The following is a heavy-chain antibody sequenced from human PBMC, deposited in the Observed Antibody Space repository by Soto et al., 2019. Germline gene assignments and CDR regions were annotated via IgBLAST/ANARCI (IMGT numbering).Heavy chain of an antibody. V-gene: IGHV3-30*18. CDR3: AKGGVYSSSWYDEGYYFDY. J-gene: IGHJ4*02. CDR2: ISYDGSNK. D-gene: IGHD6-13*01. Sequence: QVQLVESGGGVVQPGRSLRLSCAASGFTFSSYGMHWVRQAPGKGLEWVAVISYDGSNKYYADSVKGRFTISRDNSQNTLYLQMNSLRAEDTAVYYCAKGGVYSSSWYDEGYYFDYWGQGTLVTVSS. CDR1: GFTFSSYG.